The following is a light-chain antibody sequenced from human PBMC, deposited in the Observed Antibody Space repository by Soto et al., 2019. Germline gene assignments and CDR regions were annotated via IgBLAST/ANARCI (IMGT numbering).Light chain of an antibody. Sequence: EIVLTQSPGTLSLSPGERATLSCRASQSITNNYLAWYQQKPGRAHRLLIYGASSRATSIPDRVSGSGSGTDFTLTISRLEPEDFAMYYCQQYGYLVTFGGGTKVEIK. CDR2: GAS. J-gene: IGKJ4*01. CDR1: QSITNNY. V-gene: IGKV3-20*01. CDR3: QQYGYLVT.